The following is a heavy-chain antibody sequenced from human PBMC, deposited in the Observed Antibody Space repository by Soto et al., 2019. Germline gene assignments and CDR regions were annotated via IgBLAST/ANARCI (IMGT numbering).Heavy chain of an antibody. Sequence: GGSLRLSCAASRFTFSSFGMHWVRQAPGKGLEWVAFISYDGSYKYYGDSVKGRFTISRDNSKNTLYLQMNSLRAEDTAVYYCAKVRMGRTFYHYYGMDVWGQGTTVTVSS. CDR3: AKVRMGRTFYHYYGMDV. J-gene: IGHJ6*02. D-gene: IGHD1-26*01. V-gene: IGHV3-30*18. CDR2: ISYDGSYK. CDR1: RFTFSSFG.